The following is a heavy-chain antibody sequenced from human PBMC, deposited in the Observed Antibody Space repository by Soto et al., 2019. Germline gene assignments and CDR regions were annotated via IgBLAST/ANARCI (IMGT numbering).Heavy chain of an antibody. CDR3: ARYHGAVAGKAFDY. CDR2: INPSGGST. D-gene: IGHD6-19*01. Sequence: QVQLVQSGAEVKKPGASVKVSCKASGYTFTSYYMHWVRQAPGQGLEWMGIINPSGGSTSYAQKFQGRVTMTGDTSTSTVDMELSSLRSVDTAVYYCARYHGAVAGKAFDYWGKGTLVTVSS. J-gene: IGHJ4*02. V-gene: IGHV1-46*01. CDR1: GYTFTSYY.